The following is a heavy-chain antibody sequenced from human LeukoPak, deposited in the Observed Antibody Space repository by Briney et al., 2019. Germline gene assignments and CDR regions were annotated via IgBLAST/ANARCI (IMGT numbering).Heavy chain of an antibody. V-gene: IGHV4-4*07. CDR1: GGSISSYY. J-gene: IGHJ4*02. CDR3: ARGPKMSAIGSFDY. CDR2: IYASGST. D-gene: IGHD5-24*01. Sequence: SETLSLTCIVSGGSISSYYWSWIRQPAGKGLEWIGRIYASGSTNYNPSLKSRVTMSGDTSKNQFSLKLTSVTAGDTAVYYCARGPKMSAIGSFDYWGQGALDTVSS.